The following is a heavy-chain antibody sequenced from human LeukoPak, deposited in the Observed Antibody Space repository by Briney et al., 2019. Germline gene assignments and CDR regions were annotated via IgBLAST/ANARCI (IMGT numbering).Heavy chain of an antibody. CDR2: IYYSGST. J-gene: IGHJ4*02. V-gene: IGHV4-39*07. D-gene: IGHD3-22*01. CDR1: GGSISSSSYY. Sequence: MASETLSLTCTVSGGSISSSSYYWGWIRQPPGKGLEWIGSIYYSGSTNYNPSLKSRVTISVDKSKNQFSLKLSSVTAADTAVYYCAILAGGYDSSGYDYWGQGTLVTVSS. CDR3: AILAGGYDSSGYDY.